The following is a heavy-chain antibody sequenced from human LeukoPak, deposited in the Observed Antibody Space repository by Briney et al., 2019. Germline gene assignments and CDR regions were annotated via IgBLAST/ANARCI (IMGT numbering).Heavy chain of an antibody. CDR1: GLTFSDSG. J-gene: IGHJ4*02. Sequence: PGGSLRLSCFVSGLTFSDSGMSWLRQAPGKGLEWVSAISDSGITKYYSDSVKGRFTISRDNSKNTLYLQMNSLRAEDTAVYYCARRAGAYSHPYDYWGQGTLVTVSS. V-gene: IGHV3-23*01. CDR2: ISDSGITK. D-gene: IGHD4/OR15-4a*01. CDR3: ARRAGAYSHPYDY.